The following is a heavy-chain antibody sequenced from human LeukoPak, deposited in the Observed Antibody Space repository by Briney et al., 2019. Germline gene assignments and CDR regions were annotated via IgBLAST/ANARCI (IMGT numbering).Heavy chain of an antibody. D-gene: IGHD7-27*01. J-gene: IGHJ4*02. CDR2: ISPDGSET. Sequence: GGSLRLSCAASGFSFSNFWRHWGRQAPGEGRGGVSRISPDGSETTYADSVKGRFTISRDNAKNTLYLQLSSLRAEDTAVYYCARDMWGSFDYWGQGALVTVSS. CDR1: GFSFSNFW. CDR3: ARDMWGSFDY. V-gene: IGHV3-74*01.